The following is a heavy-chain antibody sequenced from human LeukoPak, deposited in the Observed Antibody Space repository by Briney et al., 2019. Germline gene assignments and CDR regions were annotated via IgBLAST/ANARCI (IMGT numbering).Heavy chain of an antibody. V-gene: IGHV1-2*02. CDR2: INPNSGGT. Sequence: ASVKVSCNASGYTFTGYYRHWVRQAPGQGLEWVGWINPNSGGTNYAQKFQGRVTMTRDTSISTAYMELSRLRSDDTAVYYCARDRYCSSTSCFSPPLNWFDPWGQGTLVTVSS. CDR1: GYTFTGYY. D-gene: IGHD2-2*01. J-gene: IGHJ5*02. CDR3: ARDRYCSSTSCFSPPLNWFDP.